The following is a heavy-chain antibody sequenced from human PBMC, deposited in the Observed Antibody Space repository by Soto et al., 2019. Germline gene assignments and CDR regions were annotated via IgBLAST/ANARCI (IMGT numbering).Heavy chain of an antibody. Sequence: QITLKESGPTLVKPTQSLTLTCTVSGFSLSGDGVGVGWIRQPPGKALEWLALIYWDDDQRHSPSLKTRLTITKDTSKNQVVLTMTNTDPVDTATYYCAHAFGGTSWPNDAFDIWVQGTVVTVSS. CDR3: AHAFGGTSWPNDAFDI. CDR2: IYWDDDQ. CDR1: GFSLSGDGVG. J-gene: IGHJ3*02. D-gene: IGHD3-3*02. V-gene: IGHV2-5*02.